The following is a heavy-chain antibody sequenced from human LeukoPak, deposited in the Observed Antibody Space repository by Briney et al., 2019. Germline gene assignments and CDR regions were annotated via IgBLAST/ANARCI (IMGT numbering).Heavy chain of an antibody. CDR2: IWCDGSNK. D-gene: IGHD6-13*01. J-gene: IGHJ4*02. Sequence: PRRSPRLSCAASGFTFSSYGMHWVRQAPGKGLEWVAVIWCDGSNKYYADSVKGRFTISRDNSKNTLYLQMNSLRAEDTAVYYCARDSSSWSDFDYWGQGTLGPVSS. CDR3: ARDSSSWSDFDY. V-gene: IGHV3-33*01. CDR1: GFTFSSYG.